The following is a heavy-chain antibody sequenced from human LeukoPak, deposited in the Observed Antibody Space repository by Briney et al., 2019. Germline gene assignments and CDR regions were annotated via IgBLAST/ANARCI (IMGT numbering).Heavy chain of an antibody. CDR3: ATSSPDCSGGSCYLDYYGMDV. D-gene: IGHD2-15*01. CDR2: TYTSGST. Sequence: SETLSLTCTVSGGSISSYYWSWIRQPAGKGLEWIGRTYTSGSTNYNPSLKSRVTMSVDTSKNQFSLKLSSVTAADTAVYYCATSSPDCSGGSCYLDYYGMDVWGQGTTVTVSS. V-gene: IGHV4-4*07. CDR1: GGSISSYY. J-gene: IGHJ6*02.